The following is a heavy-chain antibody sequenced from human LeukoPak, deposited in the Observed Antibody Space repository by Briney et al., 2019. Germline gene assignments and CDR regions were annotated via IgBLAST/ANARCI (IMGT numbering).Heavy chain of an antibody. CDR3: ARDRDWNFV. CDR2: IYASGST. V-gene: IGHV4-61*02. Sequence: SQTLSLTCTVSGASISSGNYYWSWIRQPAGKGLEWIGRIYASGSTNYNPPLKSRVTISVDTSKNQFSLKLYSVTAADTAVYYCARDRDWNFVWGQGTLVTVSS. CDR1: GASISSGNYY. D-gene: IGHD1-7*01. J-gene: IGHJ4*02.